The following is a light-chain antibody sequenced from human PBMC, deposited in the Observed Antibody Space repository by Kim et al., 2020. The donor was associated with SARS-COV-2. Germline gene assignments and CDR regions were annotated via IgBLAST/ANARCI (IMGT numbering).Light chain of an antibody. CDR3: QQRKSWPVT. V-gene: IGKV3-11*01. CDR2: DAS. CDR1: QSVNSN. Sequence: EIVLTQSPATLSLSPGERATLSCRASQSVNSNLAWYQQKPGQAPRLLIYDASNRATGIPARISGSGSGTDFALTISSLEPEDFAVYYCQQRKSWPVTFGQGTKLEIK. J-gene: IGKJ2*01.